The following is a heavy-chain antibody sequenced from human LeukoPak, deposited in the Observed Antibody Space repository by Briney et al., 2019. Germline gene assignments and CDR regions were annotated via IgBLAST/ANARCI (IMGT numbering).Heavy chain of an antibody. D-gene: IGHD3-10*01. J-gene: IGHJ4*02. CDR3: AREAGLLWFGELLSGYYFDY. V-gene: IGHV3-7*01. CDR2: IKQDGSEK. CDR1: GFTLSSYW. Sequence: GSLRLSCATSGFTLSSYWMSWVRQAPGKGLEWVANIKQDGSEKYYVDSVKGRFTISRDNAKNSLYLQMNSLRAEDTAVYYCAREAGLLWFGELLSGYYFDYWGQGTLVTLSS.